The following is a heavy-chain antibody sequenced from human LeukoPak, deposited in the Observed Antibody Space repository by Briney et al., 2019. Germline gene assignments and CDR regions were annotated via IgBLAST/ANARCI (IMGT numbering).Heavy chain of an antibody. CDR3: ARDLEGLERYYDH. D-gene: IGHD1-1*01. V-gene: IGHV1-2*02. CDR1: GYTFTGYY. CDR2: VNPDSGGT. J-gene: IGHJ4*02. Sequence: GTSVKVSCKASGYTFTGYYMLWVRQAPGQGLEWMGWVNPDSGGTKYAQKFQGRVTMTRDTSINTAFLEVSGLRSDDTAVYFCARDLEGLERYYDHWGQGTLVTVSS.